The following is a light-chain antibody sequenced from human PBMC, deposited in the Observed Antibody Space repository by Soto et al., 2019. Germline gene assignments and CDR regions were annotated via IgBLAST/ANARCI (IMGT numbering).Light chain of an antibody. CDR1: SSDVGGYNY. CDR2: DVS. V-gene: IGLV2-14*01. Sequence: QSVLTQPAPVSGSPGHSITISCTGTSSDVGGYNYVSWYQQHPGKAPKLMIYDVSNRPSGVSNRFSGSKSGNTASLTISGLQAEDEADYYCSSYTSSSTHLFGTGTKATVL. CDR3: SSYTSSSTHL. J-gene: IGLJ1*01.